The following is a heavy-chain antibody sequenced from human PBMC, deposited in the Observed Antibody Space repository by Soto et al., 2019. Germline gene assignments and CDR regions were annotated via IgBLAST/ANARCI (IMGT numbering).Heavy chain of an antibody. CDR3: ARRRYSSSSGDWFDP. CDR1: GGSISRSSYY. D-gene: IGHD6-6*01. CDR2: IYYSGST. Sequence: SETLSLTCTVSGGSISRSSYYWGWIRQPPGKGLEWIGSIYYSGSTYYNPSLKSRVTISVDTSKNQFSLKLSSVTAADTAVYYCARRRYSSSSGDWFDPWGQGTLVIVSS. V-gene: IGHV4-39*01. J-gene: IGHJ5*02.